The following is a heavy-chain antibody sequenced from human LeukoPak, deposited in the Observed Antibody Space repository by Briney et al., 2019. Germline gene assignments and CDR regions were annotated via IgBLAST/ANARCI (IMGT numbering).Heavy chain of an antibody. Sequence: PSETLSLTCTVSGDSISSGDYYWSWIRQPAGKGLEWIGRISSSGSTNYNPSLKSRVTISVDTSKNQFSLKLSSVTAADTAVYYCARSISAFRLWFGAWGQGTLVTVSS. D-gene: IGHD2/OR15-2a*01. CDR1: GDSISSGDYY. CDR3: ARSISAFRLWFGA. CDR2: ISSSGST. J-gene: IGHJ5*02. V-gene: IGHV4-61*02.